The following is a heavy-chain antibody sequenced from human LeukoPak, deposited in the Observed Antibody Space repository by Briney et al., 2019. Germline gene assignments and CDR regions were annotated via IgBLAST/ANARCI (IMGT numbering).Heavy chain of an antibody. CDR2: IQQDGSQK. J-gene: IGHJ4*02. D-gene: IGHD3-22*01. CDR3: ATYFYDNRGYPRSY. V-gene: IGHV3-7*01. Sequence: GGSLRLSCVGSGFTFSGYWMSWFRQAPGKGLEWVASIQQDGSQKYYVDSVKGRFTIARDNAKNSLFLRMNGLRAEDTAVYYCATYFYDNRGYPRSYWGQGTLVTVSS. CDR1: GFTFSGYW.